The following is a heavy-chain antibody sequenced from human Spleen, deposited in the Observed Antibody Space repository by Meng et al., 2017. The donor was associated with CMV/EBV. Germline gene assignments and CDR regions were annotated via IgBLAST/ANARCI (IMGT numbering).Heavy chain of an antibody. V-gene: IGHV4-34*01. CDR1: GGSFSGYY. CDR3: ARGIHVFDP. CDR2: INHSGST. Sequence: SETLSLTCAVYGGSFSGYYWSWIRQPPGKGLEWIGEINHSGSTNYNPSLKSRLTISVDTSKNQFSLKLSSVTAADTAVYYCARGIHVFDPWGQGTLVTVSS. J-gene: IGHJ5*02.